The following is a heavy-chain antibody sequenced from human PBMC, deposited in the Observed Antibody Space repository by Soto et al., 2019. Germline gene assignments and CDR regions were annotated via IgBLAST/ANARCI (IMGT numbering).Heavy chain of an antibody. CDR3: ARDGIRDSSGYYYAY. D-gene: IGHD3-22*01. CDR1: GGTFSSYA. CDR2: IIPIFGTA. V-gene: IGHV1-69*13. Sequence: GASVKVSCKASGGTFSSYAISWVRQAPGQGLEWMGGIIPIFGTANYAQKFQGRVTIAADESTSTAYMELSSLRSEDTAVYYCARDGIRDSSGYYYAYWGQGTLVTVSS. J-gene: IGHJ4*02.